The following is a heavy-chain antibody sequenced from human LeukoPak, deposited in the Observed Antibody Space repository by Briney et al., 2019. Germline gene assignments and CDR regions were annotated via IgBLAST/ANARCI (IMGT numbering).Heavy chain of an antibody. V-gene: IGHV3-7*01. Sequence: GGSLRLSCAASGFTFSNNWMSWVRQAPGKGLEWVANINQHGSEKYYVDSVKGRFTISRDNAKNSLYLQMNRVRAEDTAVYYCARDSPYYYDSSGYYQYYFDYWGQGTLVTVSS. CDR1: GFTFSNNW. CDR2: INQHGSEK. CDR3: ARDSPYYYDSSGYYQYYFDY. J-gene: IGHJ4*02. D-gene: IGHD3-22*01.